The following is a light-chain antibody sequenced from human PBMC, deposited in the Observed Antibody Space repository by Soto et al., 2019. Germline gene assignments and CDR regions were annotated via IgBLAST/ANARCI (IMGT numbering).Light chain of an antibody. V-gene: IGKV3-15*01. J-gene: IGKJ1*01. CDR3: QHYNNWPRT. CDR1: QSVSSN. Sequence: EIVMTQYPATLSVSPGERATLSCRASQSVSSNLAWYQQKPGQAPRLLIYGASTRATGIPARFSGSGSGTDFPLTISSLQSEDFAVYYCQHYNNWPRTFGQGTKVEIK. CDR2: GAS.